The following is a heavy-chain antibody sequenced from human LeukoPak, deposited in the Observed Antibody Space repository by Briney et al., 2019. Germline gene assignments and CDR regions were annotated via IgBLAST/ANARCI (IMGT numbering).Heavy chain of an antibody. D-gene: IGHD3-22*01. J-gene: IGHJ4*02. V-gene: IGHV1-2*02. CDR3: ARDGNYYDSSGYYYADY. CDR2: INPNSGGT. Sequence: GASVKVSCKASGYTFTGYYMHWVRQAPGQGLEWMGWINPNSGGTNYAQKFQGRVTMTRDTSISTAYMELSRLGSDDTAVYYCARDGNYYDSSGYYYADYWGQGTLVTVSS. CDR1: GYTFTGYY.